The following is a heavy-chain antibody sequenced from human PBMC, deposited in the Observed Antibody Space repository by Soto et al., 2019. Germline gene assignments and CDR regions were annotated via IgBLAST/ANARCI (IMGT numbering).Heavy chain of an antibody. D-gene: IGHD3-16*02. CDR2: INHSGST. J-gene: IGHJ4*02. Sequence: QVQLQQWGAGLLKPSETLSLTCAVYGGSFSGYYWSWIRQPPGKGLEWIGEINHSGSTNYNPSLKIRVTISVATSKNQFSLKLSSVTAADTAVYYCARARRNDYIWGSYHRDLNYFDYWGQGTLVTVSS. CDR3: ARARRNDYIWGSYHRDLNYFDY. V-gene: IGHV4-34*01. CDR1: GGSFSGYY.